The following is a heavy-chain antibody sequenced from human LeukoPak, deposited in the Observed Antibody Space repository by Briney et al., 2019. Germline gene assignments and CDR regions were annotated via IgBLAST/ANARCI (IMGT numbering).Heavy chain of an antibody. J-gene: IGHJ4*02. CDR1: GGSISSYY. D-gene: IGHD6-13*01. V-gene: IGHV4-59*01. Sequence: PSETLSLTCTVSGGSISSYYWSWIRQPPGKELEWIGYIYYSGSTNYNPSLKSRVTISVDTSKNQFSLKLSSVTAADTAVYYCARGNIAAFDYWGQGTLVTVSS. CDR3: ARGNIAAFDY. CDR2: IYYSGST.